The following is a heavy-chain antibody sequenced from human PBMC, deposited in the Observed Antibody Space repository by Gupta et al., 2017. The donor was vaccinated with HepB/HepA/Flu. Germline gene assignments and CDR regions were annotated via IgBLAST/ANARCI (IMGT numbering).Heavy chain of an antibody. D-gene: IGHD1-26*01. Sequence: QVQLVQSGAEVKKPGASVKVSCKASGYSFTTYYIHWVRQAPGQGLEWMGIIKPSGGSTTYAQNFQGRLTVTRDTSTRTVYMELSSLRPEDTAVYYCARDDGPWGGSPNYGGQGTLVTVSS. V-gene: IGHV1-46*01. CDR1: GYSFTTYY. CDR3: ARDDGPWGGSPNY. CDR2: IKPSGGST. J-gene: IGHJ4*02.